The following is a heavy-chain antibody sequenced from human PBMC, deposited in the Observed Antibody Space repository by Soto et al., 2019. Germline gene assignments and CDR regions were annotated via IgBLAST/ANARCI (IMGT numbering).Heavy chain of an antibody. CDR2: IIGPGDKA. Sequence: DVQLLESGGCLVQPAGSLRLSCAASGFSFSDYGMSWVRQAPGKGLEWVSAIIGPGDKAYYADSVKARFTISRDNSNTTVYLQLNNLRAEDLAIYYCANERDYGDSSPFDCWGQGTLVTVSS. CDR1: GFSFSDYG. CDR3: ANERDYGDSSPFDC. V-gene: IGHV3-23*01. D-gene: IGHD4-17*01. J-gene: IGHJ4*02.